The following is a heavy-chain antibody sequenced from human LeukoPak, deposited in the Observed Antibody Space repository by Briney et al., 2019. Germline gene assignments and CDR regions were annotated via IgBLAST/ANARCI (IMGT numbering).Heavy chain of an antibody. Sequence: SETLSLTCIVSGGSISSGGYYWSWIRQLPGKGLEWIGYISNSGTTAYNPSFKSRVFISVDTSSNQFSLRLSSVTAADTAVYYCARDVVVTSSPDAFDIWGQGTMVTVSS. J-gene: IGHJ3*02. V-gene: IGHV4-31*03. CDR2: ISNSGTT. CDR3: ARDVVVTSSPDAFDI. CDR1: GGSISSGGYY. D-gene: IGHD2-21*02.